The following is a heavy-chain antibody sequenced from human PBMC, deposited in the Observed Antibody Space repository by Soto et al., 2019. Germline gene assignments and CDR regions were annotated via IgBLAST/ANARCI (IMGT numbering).Heavy chain of an antibody. CDR3: ARDLGIAAAGTGRWSLNWFDP. D-gene: IGHD6-13*01. CDR1: GGTFSSYA. V-gene: IGHV1-69*06. J-gene: IGHJ5*02. Sequence: GASVKVSCKASGGTFSSYAISWVRQAPGQGLEWMGGIIPIFGTANYAQKFQGRVTITADKSTSTAYVELSSLRSEDTAVYYCARDLGIAAAGTGRWSLNWFDPWGQGTLVTVSS. CDR2: IIPIFGTA.